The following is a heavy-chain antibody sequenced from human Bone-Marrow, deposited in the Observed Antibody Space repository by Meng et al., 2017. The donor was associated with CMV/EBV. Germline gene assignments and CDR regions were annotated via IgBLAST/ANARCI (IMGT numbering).Heavy chain of an antibody. J-gene: IGHJ4*02. CDR3: ARLYDFWSGYYPDY. CDR2: ISWNSGNM. V-gene: IGHV3-9*01. Sequence: SLKISCAASGFIFDDHAMHWVRQAPGKGLEWVSSISWNSGNMAYVASVKGRFTISRDNAKNSLYLQMNSLRAEDTAVYYCARLYDFWSGYYPDYWGQGTLVTVSS. CDR1: GFIFDDHA. D-gene: IGHD3-3*01.